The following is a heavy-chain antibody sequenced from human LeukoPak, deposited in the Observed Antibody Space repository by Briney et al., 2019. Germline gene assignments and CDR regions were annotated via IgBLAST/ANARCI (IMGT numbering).Heavy chain of an antibody. V-gene: IGHV4-4*07. D-gene: IGHD5-12*01. Sequence: SETLSLTCTVSGGSISSYYCSWIRQPAGKGLEWIGRIYTSGSTNYNPSLKSRVTMSVDTSKNQFSLKLSSVTAADTAVYYCARDRGYSGYDLADYYFDYWGQGTLVTVSS. CDR1: GGSISSYY. J-gene: IGHJ4*02. CDR2: IYTSGST. CDR3: ARDRGYSGYDLADYYFDY.